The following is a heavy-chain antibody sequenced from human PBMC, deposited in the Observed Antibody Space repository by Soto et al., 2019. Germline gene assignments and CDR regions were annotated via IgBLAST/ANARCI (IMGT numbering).Heavy chain of an antibody. V-gene: IGHV1-18*04. CDR3: ARVLWDIVVVPAAIPTDFDY. Sequence: QVQLVQSGAEVKKPGASVKVSCKASGYTFTSYGISWVRQAPGQGLEWMGWISAYNGNTNYAQKLQGRVTMTTDTSTSTAYMELRSLRSDDTAVYYCARVLWDIVVVPAAIPTDFDYWGQGTLVTVSS. D-gene: IGHD2-2*02. CDR2: ISAYNGNT. J-gene: IGHJ4*02. CDR1: GYTFTSYG.